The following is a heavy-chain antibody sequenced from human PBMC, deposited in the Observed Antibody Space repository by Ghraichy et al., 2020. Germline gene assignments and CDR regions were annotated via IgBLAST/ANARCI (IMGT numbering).Heavy chain of an antibody. D-gene: IGHD3-16*01. Sequence: GGSLRLSCAASGFTFSSYGMHWVRQAPGKGLEWVAFIRYDGSNKYYADSVKGRFTISRDNSKNTLYLQMNSLRAEDTAVYYCAKADVRSGRGRGIDYWGQGTLVTVSS. CDR2: IRYDGSNK. CDR1: GFTFSSYG. J-gene: IGHJ4*02. V-gene: IGHV3-30*02. CDR3: AKADVRSGRGRGIDY.